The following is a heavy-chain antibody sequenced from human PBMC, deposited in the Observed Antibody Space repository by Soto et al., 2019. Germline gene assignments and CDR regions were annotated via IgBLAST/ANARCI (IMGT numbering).Heavy chain of an antibody. CDR2: IYHSGST. Sequence: SLTCIVSGGSVSSSNWWSWVRQPPGKGLEWIGEIYHSGSTTYNPSLKSRATISVDKSENQFSLRLKSVTAADTAVYYCASVGSDYDNSGYYLHWGPGTLVTVSS. CDR3: ASVGSDYDNSGYYLH. CDR1: GGSVSSSNW. D-gene: IGHD3-22*01. V-gene: IGHV4-4*02. J-gene: IGHJ4*02.